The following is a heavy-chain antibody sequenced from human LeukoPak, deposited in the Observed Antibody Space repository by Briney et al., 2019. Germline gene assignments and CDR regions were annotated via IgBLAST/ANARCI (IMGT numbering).Heavy chain of an antibody. D-gene: IGHD2-2*01. CDR3: ARDGPVVPAATSDY. J-gene: IGHJ4*02. V-gene: IGHV3-30*03. CDR1: GFTFSSYG. CDR2: ISYDVGKK. Sequence: PGRSLRLSCAASGFTFSSYGMHWVRQAPGKGLEWVAVISYDVGKKYYADSVKGRFTISRDNSKNTLYLQMNSLRAEDTAVYYCARDGPVVPAATSDYWGQGTLVTVSS.